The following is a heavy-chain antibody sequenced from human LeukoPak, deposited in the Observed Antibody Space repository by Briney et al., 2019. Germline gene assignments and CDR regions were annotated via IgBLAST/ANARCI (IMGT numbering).Heavy chain of an antibody. J-gene: IGHJ4*02. CDR2: ILYDGSNK. CDR1: GFTFSSYG. V-gene: IGHV3-30*18. D-gene: IGHD6-19*01. Sequence: GGSLRLSCAASGFTFSSYGMHWVRQAPGKGLEWVAVILYDGSNKYYADSVKGRFTISRDNSKYTLYLQMNSLRAEDTAVYYCANDALAVADSSGGFDYWGQGTLVTVSS. CDR3: ANDALAVADSSGGFDY.